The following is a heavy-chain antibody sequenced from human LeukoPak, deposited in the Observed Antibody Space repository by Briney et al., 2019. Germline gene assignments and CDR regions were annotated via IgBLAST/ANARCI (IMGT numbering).Heavy chain of an antibody. D-gene: IGHD2-2*01. CDR3: AIRSCSSTSCYPPAN. Sequence: PGGSLRPSCAASGFTFSSYSMNWVRQAAGKGLEWVSSISSSSSYIYYADSVKGRFTISRDNAKNSLYLQMNSLRAEDTAVYYCAIRSCSSTSCYPPANWGQGTLVTVSS. CDR2: ISSSSSYI. CDR1: GFTFSSYS. V-gene: IGHV3-21*01. J-gene: IGHJ4*02.